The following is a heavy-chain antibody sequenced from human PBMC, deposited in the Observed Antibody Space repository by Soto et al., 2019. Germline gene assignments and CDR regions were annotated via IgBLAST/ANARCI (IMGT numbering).Heavy chain of an antibody. D-gene: IGHD6-19*01. CDR3: AKYHARSGWSDAFDI. Sequence: GGSLRLSCAASGFTFSDYYMSWIRQAPGKGLEWVSYISSSGSTIYYADSVQGRFTISRDNAKNSLYLQMNSLRAEDTAVYYCAKYHARSGWSDAFDIWGQGTMVTVSS. CDR2: ISSSGSTI. CDR1: GFTFSDYY. V-gene: IGHV3-11*01. J-gene: IGHJ3*02.